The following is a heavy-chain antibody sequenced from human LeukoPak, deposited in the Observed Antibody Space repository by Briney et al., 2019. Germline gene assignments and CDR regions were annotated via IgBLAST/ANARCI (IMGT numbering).Heavy chain of an antibody. V-gene: IGHV3-23*01. CDR2: ISGSGGST. J-gene: IGHJ4*02. Sequence: GGSLRLSCAASGFTFSSRAMSWVRQAPGEGLEWVSAISGSGGSTYYADSVKGRFTISRDNSKNTLYLQMNSLRAEDTAVYYCAKEYGGNSRWYDYWGQGTLVTVSS. CDR3: AKEYGGNSRWYDY. CDR1: GFTFSSRA. D-gene: IGHD4-23*01.